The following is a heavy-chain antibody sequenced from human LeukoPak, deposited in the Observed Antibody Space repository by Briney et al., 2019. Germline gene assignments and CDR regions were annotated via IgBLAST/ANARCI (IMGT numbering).Heavy chain of an antibody. CDR3: ARDLEMATTLYWYFDL. J-gene: IGHJ2*01. Sequence: GASVKVPCKASGVTLITHIISWVRQAPGQGLEWMGRIIPMIGITNYAQKFQGRVTITADKSTNTAYMELSSLRSEDTAVYYCARDLEMATTLYWYFDLWGRGTLVTVSS. CDR1: GVTLITHI. V-gene: IGHV1-69*04. D-gene: IGHD5-24*01. CDR2: IIPMIGIT.